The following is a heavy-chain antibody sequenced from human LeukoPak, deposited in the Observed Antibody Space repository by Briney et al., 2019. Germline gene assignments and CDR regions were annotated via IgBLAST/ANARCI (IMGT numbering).Heavy chain of an antibody. CDR3: ARDIWSSTSGI. CDR2: ISSSSIYR. CDR1: GLSFSTYG. D-gene: IGHD6-13*01. V-gene: IGHV3-21*01. J-gene: IGHJ4*02. Sequence: TGGSLRLSCAASGLSFSTYGMNWVRQAPGKGLEWVSSISSSSIYRYYADSVKGRFTISRDNAKKSLYLQMNSLRAEDTAVYYCARDIWSSTSGIWGQGTLVTVSS.